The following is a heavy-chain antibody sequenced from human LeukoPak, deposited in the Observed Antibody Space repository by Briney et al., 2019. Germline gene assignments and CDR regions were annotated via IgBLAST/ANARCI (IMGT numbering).Heavy chain of an antibody. CDR3: AVHLGA. CDR1: RFTFSSYR. J-gene: IGHJ5*02. Sequence: AGSLRFSCASSRFTFSSYRMSWVCQAPGKGLEWVSFISSSSSTIYYADSVKGRLTISRDNAKNSLYLQMNSLRDEDTAVYYCAVHLGAWGQGTLVTVSS. V-gene: IGHV3-48*02. CDR2: ISSSSSTI.